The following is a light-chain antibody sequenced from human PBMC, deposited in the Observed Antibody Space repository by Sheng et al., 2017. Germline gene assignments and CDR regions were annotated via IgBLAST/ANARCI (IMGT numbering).Light chain of an antibody. V-gene: IGKV3D-20*02. Sequence: EIVMTQSPGTLSVSPGDRATLSCRASQTVISRYLAWYQQKPDQAPRLLIYGASNRATGIPARFSGSGSGTDLTLTISSLEPEDFAVYYCQQRANWPLTFGGGTKVEIK. CDR2: GAS. J-gene: IGKJ4*01. CDR1: QTVISRY. CDR3: QQRANWPLT.